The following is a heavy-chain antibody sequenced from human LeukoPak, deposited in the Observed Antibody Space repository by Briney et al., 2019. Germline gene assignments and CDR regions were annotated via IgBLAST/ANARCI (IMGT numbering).Heavy chain of an antibody. J-gene: IGHJ4*02. D-gene: IGHD5-18*01. CDR1: GFTFSSYW. Sequence: GGSLRLSCAASGFTFSSYWMSWVRQAPGKGLEWVSSISSSSSYIYYADSVKGRFTISRDNAKNSLYLQMNSLRAEDTAVYYCAREGPGIQYDYWGQGTLVTVSS. CDR3: AREGPGIQYDY. V-gene: IGHV3-21*01. CDR2: ISSSSSYI.